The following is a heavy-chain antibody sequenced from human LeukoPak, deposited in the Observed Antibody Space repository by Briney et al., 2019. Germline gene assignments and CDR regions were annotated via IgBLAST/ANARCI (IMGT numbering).Heavy chain of an antibody. CDR3: ARHKEPLLWFGGYYFDY. D-gene: IGHD3-10*01. J-gene: IGHJ4*02. Sequence: SETLSLTCAVYGGSFSGYYWSWIRQPPGKGLEWIGEINHSGSTNYNPSLKSRVTISVDTSKNQFSLKLSSVTAADTAVYYCARHKEPLLWFGGYYFDYWGQGTLVTVSS. CDR2: INHSGST. V-gene: IGHV4-34*01. CDR1: GGSFSGYY.